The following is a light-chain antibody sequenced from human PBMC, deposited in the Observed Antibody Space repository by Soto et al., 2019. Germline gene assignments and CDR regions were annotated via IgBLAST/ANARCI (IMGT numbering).Light chain of an antibody. V-gene: IGLV2-14*01. CDR1: GNDVGAYNY. CDR3: SSYRSSTTFV. J-gene: IGLJ1*01. CDR2: EVR. Sequence: QSALTQPRSVSGSPGQSVTISCTGTGNDVGAYNYVSWYQQYPGKAPKVIIFEVRKRPSGVSNRFSGSKSGDTASLTISGLQAEDEADYYCSSYRSSTTFVFGTGTKLTVL.